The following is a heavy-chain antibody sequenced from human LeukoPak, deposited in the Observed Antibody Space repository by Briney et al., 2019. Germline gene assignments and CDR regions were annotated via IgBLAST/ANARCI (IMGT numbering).Heavy chain of an antibody. CDR1: GFSVSSNY. J-gene: IGHJ4*02. CDR3: ARVKAVFVGDVRRSLPRELDY. D-gene: IGHD3-16*02. CDR2: FYSGGRT. Sequence: GGSLRLSCAAAGFSVSSNYMSWVRQAPGKGLEWVSVFYSGGRTYYADSVKGRFTISRDSSKNTVDLQMDSLRAEDTAIYYCARVKAVFVGDVRRSLPRELDYWGQGVLVTVSS. V-gene: IGHV3-66*01.